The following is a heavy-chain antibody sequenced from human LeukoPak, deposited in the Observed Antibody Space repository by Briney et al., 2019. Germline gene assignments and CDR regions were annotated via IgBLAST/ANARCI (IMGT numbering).Heavy chain of an antibody. CDR3: MKNQILDDTGSWYAY. Sequence: GGSLRLSCGASGFTFRTYAMSWVRQAPGKGLEWVSGISDGGGRTFYAESVKGRFTVSRDNSKNTLYLRMNSLRAEDTAIYYCMKNQILDDTGSWYAYWGQGTLVTVSS. J-gene: IGHJ4*02. D-gene: IGHD6-13*01. CDR1: GFTFRTYA. CDR2: ISDGGGRT. V-gene: IGHV3-23*01.